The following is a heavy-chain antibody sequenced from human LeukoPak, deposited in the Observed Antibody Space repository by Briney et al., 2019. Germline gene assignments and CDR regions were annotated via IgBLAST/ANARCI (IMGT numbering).Heavy chain of an antibody. D-gene: IGHD3-10*01. V-gene: IGHV1-2*02. Sequence: ASVKVSCKASGYTFTGYYMHWVRQAPGQGLEWMGWINPNSGGTNYAQKFQGRVTMTRDTSISTAYMELSRLRSDDTAVYYCVRETCYYGSGSYQASFDYWGQGTLVTVSS. CDR2: INPNSGGT. J-gene: IGHJ4*02. CDR1: GYTFTGYY. CDR3: VRETCYYGSGSYQASFDY.